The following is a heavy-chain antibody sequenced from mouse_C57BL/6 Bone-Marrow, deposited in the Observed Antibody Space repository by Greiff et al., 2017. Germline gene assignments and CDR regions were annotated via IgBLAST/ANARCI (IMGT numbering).Heavy chain of an antibody. D-gene: IGHD2-3*01. CDR1: GYTFTSYT. V-gene: IGHV1-4*01. CDR3: ARGRWSRYFDV. CDR2: INPSRGYT. Sequence: VQLQQSGAELARPGASVKMSCKASGYTFTSYTMHWVKQRPGQGLEWIGYINPSRGYTKYNQKFNDKATLTADKSSSTAYMQLSSLTSEDSAVYYCARGRWSRYFDVWGTGTTVTVSS. J-gene: IGHJ1*03.